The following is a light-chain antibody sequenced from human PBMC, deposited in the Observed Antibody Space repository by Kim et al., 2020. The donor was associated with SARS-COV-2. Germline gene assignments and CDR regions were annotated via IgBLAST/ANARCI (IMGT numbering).Light chain of an antibody. CDR1: QTVRGSY. CDR3: QQYGSS. J-gene: IGKJ4*01. CDR2: GTS. Sequence: LTLSPGDRAPLSCRASQTVRGSYLAWYHQKPGLAPWLLIYGTSTRATGVSDRFSGSGSGTDFTHTISILEPEDFAVYYCQQYGSSFGGGTKVDIK. V-gene: IGKV3-20*01.